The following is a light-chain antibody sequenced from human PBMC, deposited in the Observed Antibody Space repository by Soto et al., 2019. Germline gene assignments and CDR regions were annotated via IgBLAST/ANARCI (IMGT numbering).Light chain of an antibody. V-gene: IGLV1-40*01. Sequence: QSVLTQPPSVSGAPGQRVTISCTGSSSNIGAGYDVHWYQQLPGTAPKLLIYGNSNRPSGVPDRFSGSKSSTSASLAITGLQAEDEADYYCQSYDSSLVVFGGGTKVTVL. CDR2: GNS. CDR1: SSNIGAGYD. J-gene: IGLJ2*01. CDR3: QSYDSSLVV.